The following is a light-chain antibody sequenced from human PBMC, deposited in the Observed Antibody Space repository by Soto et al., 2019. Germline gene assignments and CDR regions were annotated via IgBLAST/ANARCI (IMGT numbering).Light chain of an antibody. J-gene: IGKJ1*01. CDR1: QGISSW. Sequence: DIQMTQSPSTLSAFVGDGVSITCRASQGISSWLAWYQQKPGKAPKLLIYDASSLQSGVPSRFSGSGSGTEFTLTISSLQPDDFATYYCQQYDAFPWTFGQGTKVESK. CDR3: QQYDAFPWT. V-gene: IGKV1-5*01. CDR2: DAS.